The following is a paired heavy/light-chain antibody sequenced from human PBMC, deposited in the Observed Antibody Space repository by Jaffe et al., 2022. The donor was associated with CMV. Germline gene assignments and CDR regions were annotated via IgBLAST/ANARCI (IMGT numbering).Heavy chain of an antibody. J-gene: IGHJ6*02. CDR3: ARDQNPSTIAVAGNYYSYGMDV. CDR1: GYTFTSYY. Sequence: QVQLVQSGAEVKKPGASVKISCKASGYTFTSYYIEWVRQAPGQGLEWMGIINPSGGGTTYAQKFQGRVTMTRDTSTGTVYMELSSLKPEDTAVYYCARDQNPSTIAVAGNYYSYGMDVWGQGTTVTVSS. CDR2: INPSGGGT. V-gene: IGHV1-46*01. D-gene: IGHD6-19*01.
Light chain of an antibody. CDR1: SSNIGSNT. V-gene: IGLV1-44*01. J-gene: IGLJ3*02. CDR3: AAWDDSLNGWV. Sequence: QSVLTQPPSASGTPGQRVTISCSGSSSNIGSNTVNWYRQLPGTAPKLLIYSNNQRPSGIPDRFSGSKSGTSASLAISGLQSEDEADYYCAAWDDSLNGWVFGGGTKLTVL. CDR2: SNN.